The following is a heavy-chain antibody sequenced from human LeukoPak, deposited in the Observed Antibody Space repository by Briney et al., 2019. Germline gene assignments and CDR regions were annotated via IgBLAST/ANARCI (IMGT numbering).Heavy chain of an antibody. CDR2: IYNSVTT. D-gene: IGHD2-2*01. CDR1: GGSVSGYY. CDR3: ARSVVLYYFDY. Sequence: PSETLSLTCTVSGGSVSGYYWSWIRQPPGKGLEWIAYIYNSVTTSYNPSLKSRVTISEDTSKNQFSLKLSSVTAADTAVYYCARSVVLYYFDYWGQGTLVTVSS. V-gene: IGHV4-59*02. J-gene: IGHJ4*02.